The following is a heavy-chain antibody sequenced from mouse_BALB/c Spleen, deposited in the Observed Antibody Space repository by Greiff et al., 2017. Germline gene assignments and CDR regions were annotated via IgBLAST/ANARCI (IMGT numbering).Heavy chain of an antibody. Sequence: EVKVVESGGGLVQPGGSLRLSCATSGFTFTDYYMSWVRQPPGKALEWLGFIRNKANGYTTEYSASVKGRFTISRDNSQSILYLQMNTLRAEDSATYYCARDMRVPFAYWGQGTLVTVSA. J-gene: IGHJ3*01. V-gene: IGHV7-3*02. CDR1: GFTFTDYY. CDR3: ARDMRVPFAY. CDR2: IRNKANGYTT.